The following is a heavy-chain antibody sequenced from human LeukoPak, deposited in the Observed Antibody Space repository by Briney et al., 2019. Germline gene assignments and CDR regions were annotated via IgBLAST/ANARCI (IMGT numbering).Heavy chain of an antibody. CDR2: IYSGDST. CDR3: AKDGGKTTLRNIFDS. V-gene: IGHV3-53*01. D-gene: IGHD1-14*01. Sequence: GGSLSLSCAASGFTVSSNCMSWVRQAPGKGLEWVSVIYSGDSTDYADSVKGRFTISRDNSKNTLYLQMNSLTEDDTAIYYCAKDGGKTTLRNIFDSWGQGTLVTVSS. CDR1: GFTVSSNC. J-gene: IGHJ4*02.